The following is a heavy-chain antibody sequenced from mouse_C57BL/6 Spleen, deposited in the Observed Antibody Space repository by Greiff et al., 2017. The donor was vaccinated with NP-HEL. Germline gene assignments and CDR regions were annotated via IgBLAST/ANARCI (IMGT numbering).Heavy chain of an antibody. CDR3: ARNSGDGYAMDY. V-gene: IGHV2-2*01. CDR2: IWSGGSP. Sequence: QVQLQQSGPGLVQPSQSLSITCTVSGFSLTSYGVHWVRQSPGKGLEWLGVIWSGGSPDYNAAFISRMSISKDNTKSQVFFNMNSLQADDTAIYYCARNSGDGYAMDYWGQGTSVTVSS. J-gene: IGHJ4*01. CDR1: GFSLTSYG. D-gene: IGHD3-1*01.